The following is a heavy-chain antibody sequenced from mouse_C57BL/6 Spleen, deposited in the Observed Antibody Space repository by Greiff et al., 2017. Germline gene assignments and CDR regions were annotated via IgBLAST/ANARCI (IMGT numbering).Heavy chain of an antibody. V-gene: IGHV14-4*01. D-gene: IGHD2-4*01. CDR3: TTSSFYDYDGGGYY. Sequence: EVQLQQSGAELVRPGASVKLSCTASGFNIKDDYMHWVKQRPEQGLEWIGWIDPENGDTEYASKFQGKATITADTSSNTAYLQLSSLTSEDTAVYYCTTSSFYDYDGGGYYWGQGTTLTVSS. J-gene: IGHJ2*01. CDR1: GFNIKDDY. CDR2: IDPENGDT.